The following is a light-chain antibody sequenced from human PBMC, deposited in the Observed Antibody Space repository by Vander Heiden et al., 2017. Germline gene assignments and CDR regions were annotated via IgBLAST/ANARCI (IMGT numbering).Light chain of an antibody. V-gene: IGKV1-39*01. CDR1: QSVSTF. Sequence: DIQMTQSPSSLSASVGDTVTITCRASQSVSTFLHWFQQQPGKAPNLLIYSTSNLQSGVPSRFRGGGSGAVFTLTITGLQPEDFATYFCQQSYSFPFTFGPGTKV. CDR3: QQSYSFPFT. J-gene: IGKJ3*01. CDR2: STS.